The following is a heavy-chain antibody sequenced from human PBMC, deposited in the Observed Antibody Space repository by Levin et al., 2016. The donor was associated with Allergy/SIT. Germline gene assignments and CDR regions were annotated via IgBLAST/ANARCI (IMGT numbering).Heavy chain of an antibody. CDR3: TAYYYSGSAWGYFDY. V-gene: IGHV3-49*02. J-gene: IGHJ4*02. CDR2: IKSKAFGGAT. Sequence: WIRQPPGKGLEWIGFIKSKAFGGATDYDPSLRKRFTISRDDSKSIAYLQMTSLNTEDTAVYYCTAYYYSGSAWGYFDYWGQGILVTVSS. D-gene: IGHD3-10*01.